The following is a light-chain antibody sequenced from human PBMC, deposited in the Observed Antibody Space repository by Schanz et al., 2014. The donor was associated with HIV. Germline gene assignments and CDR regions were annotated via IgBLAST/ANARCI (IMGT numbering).Light chain of an antibody. Sequence: QSALTQPRSVSGSPGQSVTISCTGTSSDVGGYNYVSWYQQHPGKAPKLMIYDVSNRPSGVSNRFSGSKSGNTASLTISGLQAEDEADYYCSSYRGDHTVVFGGGTKVTVL. V-gene: IGLV2-14*03. CDR3: SSYRGDHTVV. J-gene: IGLJ3*02. CDR1: SSDVGGYNY. CDR2: DVS.